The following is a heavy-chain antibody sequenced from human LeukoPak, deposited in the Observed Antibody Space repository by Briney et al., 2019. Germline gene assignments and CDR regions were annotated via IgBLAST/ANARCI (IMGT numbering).Heavy chain of an antibody. V-gene: IGHV4-39*01. CDR1: GDSMSSSHYC. CDR2: IYYSGST. CDR3: ARHAVEAASRWFDP. D-gene: IGHD1-1*01. J-gene: IGHJ5*02. Sequence: SETLSLTCTVSGDSMSSSHYCWGWIRQPPGKGLEWIGSIYYSGSTYYNPSLKSRVTMSVDTSKKQFSLKLSSVTAADTAVYYCARHAVEAASRWFDPWGQGTLVTVSS.